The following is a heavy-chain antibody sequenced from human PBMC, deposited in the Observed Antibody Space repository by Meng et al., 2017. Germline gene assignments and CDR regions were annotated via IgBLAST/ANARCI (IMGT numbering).Heavy chain of an antibody. J-gene: IGHJ4*02. V-gene: IGHV4-34*01. CDR3: ARRGIAARPFYY. Sequence: VQLQQVGAGLLKPSETLSLTCAVYGGSFSGYYWSWIRQPPGKGLEWIGEINHSGSTNYNPSLKSRVTISVDTSKNQFSLKLSSVTAADTAVYYCARRGIAARPFYYWGQGTLVTVSS. CDR1: GGSFSGYY. D-gene: IGHD6-6*01. CDR2: INHSGST.